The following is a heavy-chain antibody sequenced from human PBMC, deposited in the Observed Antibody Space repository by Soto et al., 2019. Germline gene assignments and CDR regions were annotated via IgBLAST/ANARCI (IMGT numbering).Heavy chain of an antibody. CDR1: GYTFIRYG. V-gene: IGHV1-18*01. D-gene: IGHD3-10*01. J-gene: IGHJ3*02. CDR3: SRALVGFGDEGAFDI. Sequence: ASVKVSCKASGYTFIRYGISLVRQAPVQVLELIGWIITHNFNTYYSQNFQGRFTITSYTPTITSYIELMILISEDTSVYYCSRALVGFGDEGAFDIWGQGTLVTVSS. CDR2: IITHNFNT.